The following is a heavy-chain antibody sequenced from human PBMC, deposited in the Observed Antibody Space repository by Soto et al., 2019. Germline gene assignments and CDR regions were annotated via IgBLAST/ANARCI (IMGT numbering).Heavy chain of an antibody. D-gene: IGHD3-22*01. V-gene: IGHV3-48*03. J-gene: IGHJ4*02. CDR1: GCTFSSYE. CDR2: ISSSGSTI. Sequence: GSLGLACAASGCTFSSYEMNWVRQAPGKGLEWVSCISSSGSTIYYADSVKGRFTISRDNAKNSLYLQMNSLRAEDTAVYYCASSTPVDSSAYYLFGPKNPSQLDYWGQGTLVTVYS. CDR3: ASSTPVDSSAYYLFGPKNPSQLDY.